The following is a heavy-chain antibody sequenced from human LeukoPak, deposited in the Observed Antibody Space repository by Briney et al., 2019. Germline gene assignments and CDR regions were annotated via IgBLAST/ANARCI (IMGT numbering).Heavy chain of an antibody. J-gene: IGHJ4*02. CDR3: ARAARTYSSSLGY. CDR2: INPSGGST. CDR1: GYTFTSYY. D-gene: IGHD6-13*01. Sequence: ASVKVSCKASGYTFTSYYMHWVRQAPGQGLEWMGIINPSGGSTSYAQKFQGRVTITADESTSTAYMELSSLRSEDTAVYYCARAARTYSSSLGYWGQGTLVTVSS. V-gene: IGHV1-46*01.